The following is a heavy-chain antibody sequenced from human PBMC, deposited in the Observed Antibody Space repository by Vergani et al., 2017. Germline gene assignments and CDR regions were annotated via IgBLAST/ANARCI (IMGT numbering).Heavy chain of an antibody. V-gene: IGHV3-23*01. CDR3: VKDGGSYEDFFDS. D-gene: IGHD1-26*01. CDR1: GFTFSTYA. J-gene: IGHJ4*02. CDR2: LTGGGGST. Sequence: EVQLLESGGSLKQPGGSVRLSCAASGFTFSTYAMHWVRQAPGKGLEWVSALTGGGGSTYYADSFKGRFIISRDNSRDTLYLQMNSLRPEDTATYYCVKDGGSYEDFFDSWCQGSLVTVSS.